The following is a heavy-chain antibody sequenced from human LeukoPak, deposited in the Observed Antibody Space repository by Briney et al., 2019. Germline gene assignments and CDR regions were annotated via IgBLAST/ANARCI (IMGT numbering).Heavy chain of an antibody. V-gene: IGHV4-34*01. CDR2: INHSGST. J-gene: IGHJ4*02. CDR3: AGGPDFDY. Sequence: SETLSLTCAVYGGSFSGYYWSWIRQPPGKGLEWIGEINHSGSTNYNPSLKSRVTISVDTSKNQFSLKLSSVTAADTAVYYCAGGPDFDYWGQGTLVTVSS. CDR1: GGSFSGYY.